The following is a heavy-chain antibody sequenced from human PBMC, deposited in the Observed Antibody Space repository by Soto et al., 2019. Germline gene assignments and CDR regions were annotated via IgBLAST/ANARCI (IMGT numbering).Heavy chain of an antibody. D-gene: IGHD6-19*01. CDR1: GGTFSSYA. J-gene: IGHJ4*02. CDR2: IIPIFGTA. Sequence: SVKVSCKASGGTFSSYAISWVRQAPGQGLEWMGGIIPIFGTANYAQKFQGRVTITTDTSASTAYMDLTSLRSEDRAVYYCAREAGRRSYYDYWGQGTLVTVSS. CDR3: AREAGRRSYYDY. V-gene: IGHV1-69*05.